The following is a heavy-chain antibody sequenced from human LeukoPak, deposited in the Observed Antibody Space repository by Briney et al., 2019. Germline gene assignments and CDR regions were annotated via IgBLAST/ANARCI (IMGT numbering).Heavy chain of an antibody. D-gene: IGHD3-10*01. J-gene: IGHJ4*02. CDR2: IKQDGSEK. CDR3: ARDEVDYYGSGSYEQGYWY. CDR1: GFTFSSYW. V-gene: IGHV3-7*01. Sequence: GGSLRLSCAASGFTFSSYWMSWVRQAPGKGLEWVANIKQDGSEKYYVDSVKGRFTISRDNAKNSLYLQMNSLRAEDTAVYYCARDEVDYYGSGSYEQGYWYWGQGTLVTVSS.